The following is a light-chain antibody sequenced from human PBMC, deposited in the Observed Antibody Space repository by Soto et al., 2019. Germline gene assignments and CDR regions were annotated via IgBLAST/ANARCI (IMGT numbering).Light chain of an antibody. V-gene: IGLV1-44*01. Sequence: SVLPQRPSASGTPGQKVTVSCSGATSDIGSNTIHWYRHLPGSGPTLVVFNNDQRPSGVPDRISGSKSGTSASLAICGLQSEDEADYYCAAWAGSPNEYVGGPCTKVTV. CDR3: AAWAGSPNEYV. J-gene: IGLJ1*01. CDR1: TSDIGSNT. CDR2: NND.